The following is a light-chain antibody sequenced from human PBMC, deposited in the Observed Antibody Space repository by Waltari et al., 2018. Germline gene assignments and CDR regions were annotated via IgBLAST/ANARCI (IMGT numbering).Light chain of an antibody. CDR1: SNDVGGYNS. CDR2: DVS. CDR3: SSQSSNDVVL. J-gene: IGLJ2*01. V-gene: IGLV2-14*01. Sequence: QSALTQPASVSGSPGQSVTIFCAGTSNDVGGYNSVSWYQEHPGQAPRVIIYDVSDRPSGVSERFSGSRSGNTASLTISGLQAEDDADYYCSSQSSNDVVLFGGGTKLTVL.